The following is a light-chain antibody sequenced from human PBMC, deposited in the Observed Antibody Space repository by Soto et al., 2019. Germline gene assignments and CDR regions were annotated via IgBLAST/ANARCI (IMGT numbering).Light chain of an antibody. J-gene: IGLJ1*01. V-gene: IGLV2-11*01. CDR1: SSDVGDYNY. CDR2: DVS. Sequence: QSALTQPRSVSGSPGQSVTISCTGTSSDVGDYNYVSWYQQHPGKAPKLMIYDVSKRPSGVPDRFSGSKSGNTASLTISGLQVEDEADYYCCSYAGSYTFVFGTGTKLTVL. CDR3: CSYAGSYTFV.